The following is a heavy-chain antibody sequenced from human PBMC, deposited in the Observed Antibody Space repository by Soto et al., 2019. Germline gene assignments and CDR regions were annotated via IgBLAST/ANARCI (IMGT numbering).Heavy chain of an antibody. Sequence: GGSLRLSCAASGFTFSSYEMNWVRQAPGKGLEWVSYISSSGSTIYYADSVKGRFTISRDNAKNSLYLQMNSLRAEDTAVYYCARQMTIAYFDYWGQGTLVTVS. V-gene: IGHV3-48*03. CDR1: GFTFSSYE. D-gene: IGHD4-17*01. J-gene: IGHJ4*02. CDR2: ISSSGSTI. CDR3: ARQMTIAYFDY.